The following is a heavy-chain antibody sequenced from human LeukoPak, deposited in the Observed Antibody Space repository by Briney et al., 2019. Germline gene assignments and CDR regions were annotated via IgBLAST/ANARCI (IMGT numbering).Heavy chain of an antibody. J-gene: IGHJ4*02. V-gene: IGHV3-72*01. CDR3: ARDDYGGNFPDY. Sequence: GGSLRLSCAASGFTFSDHYMDWVRQAPGKGLDWVGRTRNKANSYTTEYAASVKGRFTISRDDSKNSLYLQMNSLKTEDTAVYYCARDDYGGNFPDYWGQGTLVTVSS. D-gene: IGHD4-23*01. CDR2: TRNKANSYTT. CDR1: GFTFSDHY.